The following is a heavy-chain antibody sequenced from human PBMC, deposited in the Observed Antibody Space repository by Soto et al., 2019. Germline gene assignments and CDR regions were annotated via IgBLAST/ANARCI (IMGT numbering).Heavy chain of an antibody. CDR1: GGTLSSYA. D-gene: IGHD3-22*01. V-gene: IGHV1-69*13. CDR3: ARDRGPSSGYYPYWFDP. J-gene: IGHJ5*02. CDR2: IIPIFGTA. Sequence: SVKVSCKASGGTLSSYAITWVRQASGQGLEWMGGIIPIFGTANYAQKFQARVTITADESTSTAYMELSSLRSEDTAVYYCARDRGPSSGYYPYWFDPWGQGTLVTVSS.